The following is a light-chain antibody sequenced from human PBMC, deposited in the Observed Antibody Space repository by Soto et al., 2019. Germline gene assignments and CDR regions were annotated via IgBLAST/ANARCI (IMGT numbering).Light chain of an antibody. CDR1: QSLVYRDGNVY. CDR3: MQGIIFR. CDR2: KAS. V-gene: IGKV2-30*01. J-gene: IGKJ2*03. Sequence: VLTQSPLSLPVTLGQPASISCRSSQSLVYRDGNVYLNWLHQRPGQSPRRLIYKASTRDSGGPGRCGGGGSSTVFTRSISSVDADDAGGYYCMQGIIFRFGQGTRVEIK.